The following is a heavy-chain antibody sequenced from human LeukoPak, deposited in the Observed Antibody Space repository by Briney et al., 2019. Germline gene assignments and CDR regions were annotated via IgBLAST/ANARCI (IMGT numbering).Heavy chain of an antibody. D-gene: IGHD5-12*01. V-gene: IGHV4-59*01. CDR1: GGSISSYY. J-gene: IGHJ4*02. CDR2: SHSSGST. CDR3: ARGFDSKSTYFDY. Sequence: SETLSLTCTVSGGSISSYYWSWIRQPPGKGLEWIGYSHSSGSTNYSPSLKSRVTISVDTSKNQFSLRLTSVTAADTAVYYCARGFDSKSTYFDYWGQGTLVTVSS.